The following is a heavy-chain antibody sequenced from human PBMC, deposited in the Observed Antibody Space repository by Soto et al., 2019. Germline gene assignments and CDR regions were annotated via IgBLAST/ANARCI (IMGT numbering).Heavy chain of an antibody. Sequence: SVKVSCTASGYPFTSYVISWVRQAPGQGLAWMGWISAYNGNTNYAQKLQGRVTMTTDTSTSTAYMELRSLRSDDTAVYYCARLSGWTFDPWGQGTLVTVSS. V-gene: IGHV1-18*01. CDR2: ISAYNGNT. D-gene: IGHD6-19*01. CDR1: GYPFTSYV. J-gene: IGHJ5*02. CDR3: ARLSGWTFDP.